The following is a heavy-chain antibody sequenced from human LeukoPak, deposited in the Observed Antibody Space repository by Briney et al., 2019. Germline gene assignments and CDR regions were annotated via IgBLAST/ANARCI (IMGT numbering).Heavy chain of an antibody. Sequence: GGSLRLSCAASGFTFSSYWMSWVRQAPGKGLEGVANIKQDGSEKDYVDSVKGRFTISRDNAKNSLYLQMNSLRAEDTAVYYCARVRGGYCSSTSCSHGMDYWGQGTLVTVSS. CDR2: IKQDGSEK. D-gene: IGHD2-2*01. CDR1: GFTFSSYW. J-gene: IGHJ4*02. CDR3: ARVRGGYCSSTSCSHGMDY. V-gene: IGHV3-7*01.